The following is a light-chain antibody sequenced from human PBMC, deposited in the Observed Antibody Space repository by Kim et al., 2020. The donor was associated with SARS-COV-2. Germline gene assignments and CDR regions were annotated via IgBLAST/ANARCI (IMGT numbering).Light chain of an antibody. CDR1: PVVNNL. V-gene: IGKV1-9*01. CDR2: RTS. Sequence: GSVGTRVTINCRSTPVVNNLLSWFQQKPGKPRNLLIYRTSTLQSGVPSRFSGSGSGTEFTLTISNLQPEDSATYYCQQVNGYLWTFGQGTKVDIK. CDR3: QQVNGYLWT. J-gene: IGKJ1*01.